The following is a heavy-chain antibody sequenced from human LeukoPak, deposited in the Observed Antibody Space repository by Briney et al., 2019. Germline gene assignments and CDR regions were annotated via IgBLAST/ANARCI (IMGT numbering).Heavy chain of an antibody. D-gene: IGHD7-27*01. J-gene: IGHJ4*02. CDR2: IKSKTDGGTT. CDR1: GFTFSSYG. V-gene: IGHV3-15*01. Sequence: GGSLRLSCAASGFTFSSYGMHWVRQAPGKGREWVGRIKSKTDGGTTDYAAPVKGRFTISRDDSKNTLYLQMNSLKTEDTAVYYCTTFTAGDRDYWGQGTLVTVSS. CDR3: TTFTAGDRDY.